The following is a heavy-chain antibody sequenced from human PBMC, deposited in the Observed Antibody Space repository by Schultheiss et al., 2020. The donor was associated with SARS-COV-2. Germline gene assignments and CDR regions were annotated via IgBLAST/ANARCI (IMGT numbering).Heavy chain of an antibody. Sequence: SETLSLTCTVSGGSISRYYWSWIRQPPGKGLEWIGYIYYSGSTNYNPSLKSRVTISVDTSKNQFSLKLSSVTAADTAVYYCARRYSSSSGLGFDSWGQGTLVTVSS. V-gene: IGHV4-59*08. CDR2: IYYSGST. J-gene: IGHJ5*01. CDR1: GGSISRYY. D-gene: IGHD6-6*01. CDR3: ARRYSSSSGLGFDS.